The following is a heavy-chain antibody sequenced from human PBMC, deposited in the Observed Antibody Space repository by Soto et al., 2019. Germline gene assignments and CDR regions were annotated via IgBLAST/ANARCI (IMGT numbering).Heavy chain of an antibody. CDR2: IYYSGNT. CDR3: ARFTGTTPAYTFAY. D-gene: IGHD3-16*01. V-gene: IGHV4-59*01. Sequence: WETLSLTCTVSGGSISSSYWSWIRQPPGKGLEWIGYIYYSGNTNYNPSLRSRGTISVDRSKNQFSLKLSSVTAADMAVYYCARFTGTTPAYTFAYWGQGTLVTVS. J-gene: IGHJ4*01. CDR1: GGSISSSY.